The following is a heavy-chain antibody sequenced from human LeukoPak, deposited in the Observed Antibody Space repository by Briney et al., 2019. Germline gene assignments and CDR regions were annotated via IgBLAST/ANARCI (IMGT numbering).Heavy chain of an antibody. D-gene: IGHD2-21*02. CDR1: GIAVSGNY. CDR3: AKVRGVGTHIWLLPWDL. J-gene: IGHJ1*01. CDR2: ISINTNT. Sequence: PGGSLTLSCAASGIAVSGNYMSWVRQTPGNGLEWVSFISINTNTFYADSVRGRFTISRDNANNTLYLQMNGLTAADTAFYYCAKVRGVGTHIWLLPWDLWGQGTLVTVSS. V-gene: IGHV3-53*01.